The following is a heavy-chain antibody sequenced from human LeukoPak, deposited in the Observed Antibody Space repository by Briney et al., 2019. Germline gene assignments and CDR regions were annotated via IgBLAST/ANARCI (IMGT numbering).Heavy chain of an antibody. CDR3: ARYGVSSSTSYTDF. V-gene: IGHV3-21*01. D-gene: IGHD2-2*01. J-gene: IGHJ4*02. CDR1: GFTFSTYA. CDR2: ITGDSAYI. Sequence: GGSLRLSCAVSGFTFSTYAMNWVRQAPGEGLKWVSCITGDSAYIYYADSVKGLFTISRDNAKNSLYLQMNSLRAEDTAVYYCARYGVSSSTSYTDFWGQGTLVTVSS.